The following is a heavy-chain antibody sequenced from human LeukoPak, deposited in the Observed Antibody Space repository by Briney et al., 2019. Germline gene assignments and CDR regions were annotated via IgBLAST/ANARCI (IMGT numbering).Heavy chain of an antibody. CDR1: GGSISSYY. V-gene: IGHV4-59*01. Sequence: SETLSLTCTVSGGSISSYYWSWIRQPPGKGLEWIGYIYYSGSTNYNPSLKSRVTISVDTSKNQFSLKLSSVTAADTAVYYCARDVNYDILTGYYVGAFDIWGQGTMVTVSS. D-gene: IGHD3-9*01. CDR2: IYYSGST. J-gene: IGHJ3*02. CDR3: ARDVNYDILTGYYVGAFDI.